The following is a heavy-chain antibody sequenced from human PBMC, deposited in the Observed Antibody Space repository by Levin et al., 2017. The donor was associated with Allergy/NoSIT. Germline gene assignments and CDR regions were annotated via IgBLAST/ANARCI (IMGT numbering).Heavy chain of an antibody. D-gene: IGHD6-19*01. J-gene: IGHJ4*02. CDR2: IKSDGSST. CDR1: GFTFSNYW. V-gene: IGHV3-74*01. CDR3: AKVTVTGYGSLPLDS. Sequence: PGGSLRLSCAASGFTFSNYWMHWVRQAPGKGLVWVSRIKSDGSSTNYADSVKGRFTISRDNAKNTLYLQLNSLRVEDTAMYYCAKVTVTGYGSLPLDSWGQGTLVTVSS.